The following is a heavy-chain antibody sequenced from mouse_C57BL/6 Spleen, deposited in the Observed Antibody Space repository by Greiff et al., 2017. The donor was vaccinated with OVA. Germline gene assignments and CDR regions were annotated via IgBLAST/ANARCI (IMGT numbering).Heavy chain of an antibody. CDR1: GYTFTSYG. CDR3: ARGGLYDGYLYYAMDY. D-gene: IGHD2-3*01. CDR2: IYPRSGNT. V-gene: IGHV1-81*01. Sequence: VQLVESGAELARPGASVKLSCKASGYTFTSYGISWVKQRTGQGLEWIGEIYPRSGNTYYNEKFKGKATLTADKSSSTAYMELRSLTSEDSAVYFCARGGLYDGYLYYAMDYWGQGTSVTVSS. J-gene: IGHJ4*01.